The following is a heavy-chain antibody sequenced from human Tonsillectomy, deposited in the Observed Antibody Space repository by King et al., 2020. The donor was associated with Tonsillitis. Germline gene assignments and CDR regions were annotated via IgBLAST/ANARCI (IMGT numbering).Heavy chain of an antibody. D-gene: IGHD5-12*01. V-gene: IGHV4-38-2*01. Sequence: QLQESGPGLVKPSETLSLTCAVSGNSINSGYYWGWIRQPPGKGLEWIGSIYHSGSTYYNPSLKSRVTISVDTSKNQFSLRLSSGTAADTAVYYCAESGLYSGYDLGEYYFDYWGQGTLVTVSS. CDR1: GNSINSGYY. CDR2: IYHSGST. CDR3: AESGLYSGYDLGEYYFDY. J-gene: IGHJ4*02.